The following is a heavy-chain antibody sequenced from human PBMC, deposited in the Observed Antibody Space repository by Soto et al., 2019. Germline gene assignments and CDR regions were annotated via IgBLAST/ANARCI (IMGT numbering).Heavy chain of an antibody. CDR2: INHSGST. CDR1: GGSFSGYY. Sequence: SETLSLTCAVYGGSFSGYYWSWIRQPPGKGLEWIGEINHSGSTNYNPSLKSRVTISVDTSKNQFSLKLSSVTAADTAVYYCARGARPPPDFIAAAGTRAYNWFDPWGQGTLVTVSS. D-gene: IGHD6-13*01. J-gene: IGHJ5*02. V-gene: IGHV4-34*01. CDR3: ARGARPPPDFIAAAGTRAYNWFDP.